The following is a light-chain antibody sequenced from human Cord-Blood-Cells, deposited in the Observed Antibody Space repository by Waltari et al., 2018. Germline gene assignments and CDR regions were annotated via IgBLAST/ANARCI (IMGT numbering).Light chain of an antibody. V-gene: IGLV2-8*01. Sequence: QSALTQPPSASGSPGQSVTISCTGTRSDVGGYNYVSWYQQHPGKAPKLMIYEVSKRPSGVPDRLSGSKSGNTASLTVSGLQAEDEADYYCSSYAGSNNYVFGTGTKVTVL. CDR2: EVS. CDR3: SSYAGSNNYV. J-gene: IGLJ1*01. CDR1: RSDVGGYNY.